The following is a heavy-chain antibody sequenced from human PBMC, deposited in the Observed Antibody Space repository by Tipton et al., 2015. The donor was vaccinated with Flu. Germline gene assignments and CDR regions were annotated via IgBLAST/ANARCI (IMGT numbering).Heavy chain of an antibody. CDR2: IYYSGST. V-gene: IGHV4-59*01. J-gene: IGHJ4*02. D-gene: IGHD3-22*01. CDR1: GGSIADYY. Sequence: TLSLTCTVSGGSIADYYWNWIRQPPGKGLEWIGYIYYSGSTNYNPSLKSRVTISVDTSKNQFSLKLSSVTAADTAVYYCARDNAMSGYYFRYWGQGTLVTVSS. CDR3: ARDNAMSGYYFRY.